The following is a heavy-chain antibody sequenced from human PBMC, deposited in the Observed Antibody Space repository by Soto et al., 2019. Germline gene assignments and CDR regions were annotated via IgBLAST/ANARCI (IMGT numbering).Heavy chain of an antibody. V-gene: IGHV1-18*01. CDR2: ISTYNGNT. CDR1: GYTFTTYD. CDR3: AKGRSYYYYYGVDV. Sequence: ASVKVSCKASGYTFTTYDISWVRQAPGQGLEWMGRISTYNGNTNYPQSLQGRLTLTTDTSTTTAYMELRSLRSDDTALYYCAKGRSYYYYYGVDVWGQGTTVTVSS. J-gene: IGHJ6*02.